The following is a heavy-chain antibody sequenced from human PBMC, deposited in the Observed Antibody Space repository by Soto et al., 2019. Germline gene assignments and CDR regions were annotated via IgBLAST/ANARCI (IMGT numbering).Heavy chain of an antibody. V-gene: IGHV3-9*01. CDR2: ISWNSGSI. Sequence: EVQLVESGGGLVQPGRSLRLSCAASGFTFDDYAMHWVRQAPGKGLEWDSGISWNSGSIGYAESVKGRFTISRDNAKKSLYLQMNSLRAEDTALYYCAKDTGSGLSHDAFDIGGQGTMVTVSS. D-gene: IGHD6-19*01. CDR3: AKDTGSGLSHDAFDI. J-gene: IGHJ3*02. CDR1: GFTFDDYA.